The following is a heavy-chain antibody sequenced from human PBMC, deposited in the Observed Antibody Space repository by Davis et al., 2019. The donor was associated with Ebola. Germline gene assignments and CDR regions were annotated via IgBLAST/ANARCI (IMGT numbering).Heavy chain of an antibody. Sequence: AASVKVSCKASGGTFSSYAISWVRQAPGQGLEWMGGIIPIFGTANYAQQFQGRVTITADKSTSTAYMELSSLRSEDTAVYYCASLVTTGYYYYYGMDVWGQGTTVTVSS. CDR1: GGTFSSYA. CDR3: ASLVTTGYYYYYGMDV. D-gene: IGHD4-17*01. J-gene: IGHJ6*02. CDR2: IIPIFGTA. V-gene: IGHV1-69*06.